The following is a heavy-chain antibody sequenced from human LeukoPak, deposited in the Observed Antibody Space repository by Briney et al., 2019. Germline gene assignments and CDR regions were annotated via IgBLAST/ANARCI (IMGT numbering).Heavy chain of an antibody. CDR1: GGSISSGAYY. D-gene: IGHD3-22*01. CDR3: AKDQGRVVITAQFDY. CDR2: IYHSGSA. V-gene: IGHV4-30-2*01. J-gene: IGHJ4*02. Sequence: SETLSLTCSVSGGSISSGAYYWTWIRQPPGKGLEWIGYIYHSGSAYYNPSLKSRVTISVDKSRNQFSLKLNSVTAADTAVYYCAKDQGRVVITAQFDYWGQGTLVTVSS.